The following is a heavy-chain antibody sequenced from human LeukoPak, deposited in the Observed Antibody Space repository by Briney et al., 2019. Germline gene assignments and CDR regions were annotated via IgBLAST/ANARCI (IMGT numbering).Heavy chain of an antibody. CDR3: TRTLDY. CDR2: ITSDGTST. CDR1: GFTFSNYW. V-gene: IGHV3-74*01. Sequence: PGGSLRLSCAASGFTFSNYWMHWVRQAPGKGLVWVSRITSDGTSTSYADSVMGRFTISRDNAKNTLYLQMNSLRVDDTAVYYCTRTLDYGGQEPLVPVSS. J-gene: IGHJ4*02.